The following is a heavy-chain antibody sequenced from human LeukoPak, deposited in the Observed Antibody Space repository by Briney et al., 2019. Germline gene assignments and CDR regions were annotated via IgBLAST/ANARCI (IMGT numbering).Heavy chain of an antibody. CDR1: GGSISSYY. Sequence: SETLSLTSTVSGGSISSYYWSWIRQPPGQGLEWIGYIYYSGTTNYNPSLKSRVTISVDTSKNQFSLKLSSVTAADTAVYYCARHGLRAVSSFEYWGQGTLVTVSS. J-gene: IGHJ4*02. CDR2: IYYSGTT. V-gene: IGHV4-59*08. D-gene: IGHD6-6*01. CDR3: ARHGLRAVSSFEY.